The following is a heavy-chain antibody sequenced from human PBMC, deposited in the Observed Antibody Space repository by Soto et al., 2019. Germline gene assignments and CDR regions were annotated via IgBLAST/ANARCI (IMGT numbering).Heavy chain of an antibody. D-gene: IGHD6-13*01. CDR2: ISSSSSTI. CDR3: ARGPLASSWLFDY. J-gene: IGHJ4*02. CDR1: GFTFSSDS. V-gene: IGHV3-48*02. Sequence: EVQLVESGGGLVQPGGSLRLSCAASGFTFSSDSMNWVRQAPGKGLEWVSYISSSSSTIYYADSVKGRFTISRDNAKNSLYLQMNSLRDEDTAVYYCARGPLASSWLFDYWGQGTLVTVSS.